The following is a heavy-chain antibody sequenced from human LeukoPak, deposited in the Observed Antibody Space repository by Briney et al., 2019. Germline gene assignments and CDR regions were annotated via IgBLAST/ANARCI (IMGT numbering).Heavy chain of an antibody. D-gene: IGHD2/OR15-2a*01. Sequence: PGGSLRLSCAASGFSFSDSYMSWIRQAPGQGLEWLSYIKSSDTSTFYADSVKGRFTVSRDNAKNSLYQQMNSLRAEDTAVYYCARRGNMSSHAFDIWGQGTVVTVSS. V-gene: IGHV3-11*01. CDR3: ARRGNMSSHAFDI. J-gene: IGHJ3*02. CDR2: IKSSDTST. CDR1: GFSFSDSY.